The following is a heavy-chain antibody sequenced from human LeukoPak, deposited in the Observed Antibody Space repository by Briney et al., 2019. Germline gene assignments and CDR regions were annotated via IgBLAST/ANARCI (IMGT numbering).Heavy chain of an antibody. J-gene: IGHJ4*02. CDR2: ISYDGRLN. CDR1: GFTVSINY. V-gene: IGHV3-30*18. CDR3: AKSASGSYYKPFDY. Sequence: GGSLRLSCAASGFTVSINYMSWVRQAPGKGLEWVAVISYDGRLNYYAESVKGRFTISRDNSKNTLYLQMNSLRAEDTAVYYCAKSASGSYYKPFDYWGQGTLVTVSS. D-gene: IGHD3-10*01.